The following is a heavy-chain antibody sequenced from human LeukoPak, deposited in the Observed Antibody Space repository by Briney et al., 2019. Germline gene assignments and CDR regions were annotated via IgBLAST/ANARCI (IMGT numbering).Heavy chain of an antibody. J-gene: IGHJ4*02. CDR1: GFTFNTHW. V-gene: IGHV3-7*01. CDR2: VKEVGTEI. D-gene: IGHD5-18*01. CDR3: ARDVWDTSLVSGFDY. Sequence: GGSLRLSCAASGFTFNTHWMTWVRPAQGKGLEWVANVKEVGTEINYVDSVKGRFTISRDNAKTSLYLQMNSLRAEDTAVYYCARDVWDTSLVSGFDYWGQGTLVTVSS.